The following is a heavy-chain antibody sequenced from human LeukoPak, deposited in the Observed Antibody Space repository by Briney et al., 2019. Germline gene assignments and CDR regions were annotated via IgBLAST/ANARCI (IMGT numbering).Heavy chain of an antibody. D-gene: IGHD1-26*01. CDR1: GGSISSYY. CDR2: IYYSGST. J-gene: IGHJ4*02. V-gene: IGHV4-59*08. CDR3: ARRISSGSYSYYFDY. Sequence: PSETLSLTCTVSGGSISSYYWSWIRQPPGKGLEWIGYIYYSGSTNYNPSLKSRVTISVDTSKNQFSLKLSPVTAADTAVYYCARRISSGSYSYYFDYWGQGTLVTVSS.